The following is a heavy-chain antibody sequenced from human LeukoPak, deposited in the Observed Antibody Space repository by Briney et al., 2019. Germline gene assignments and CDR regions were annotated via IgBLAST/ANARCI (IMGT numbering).Heavy chain of an antibody. J-gene: IGHJ4*02. V-gene: IGHV3-33*01. CDR3: ASHSYCSGGGCYSGLDY. CDR1: GFTFSSYG. Sequence: GGSLRLSCAASGFTFSSYGMHWVRQAPGKGLEWVVVIWYDGSNKYYADSVKGRFTISRDNSKNTLYLQMSTLRAEDTAVYYCASHSYCSGGGCYSGLDYWGQGTLVTVSS. CDR2: IWYDGSNK. D-gene: IGHD2-15*01.